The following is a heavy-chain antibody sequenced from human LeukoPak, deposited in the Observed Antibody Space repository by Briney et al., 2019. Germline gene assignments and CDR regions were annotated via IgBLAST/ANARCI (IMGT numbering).Heavy chain of an antibody. Sequence: PSETLSLTCAVSGGSISSSNWWSWVRQPPGKGLEWIGEIYHSGSTNYNPSLKSRVTISVDKSKNQFSLKLSSVTAADTAVYYCATGFDYGDYFFDYWGQGTLVTVSS. D-gene: IGHD4-17*01. J-gene: IGHJ4*02. CDR1: GGSISSSNW. V-gene: IGHV4-4*02. CDR3: ATGFDYGDYFFDY. CDR2: IYHSGST.